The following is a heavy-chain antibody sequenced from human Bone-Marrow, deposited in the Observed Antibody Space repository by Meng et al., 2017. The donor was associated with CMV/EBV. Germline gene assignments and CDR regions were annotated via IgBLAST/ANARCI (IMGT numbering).Heavy chain of an antibody. D-gene: IGHD3-3*01. J-gene: IGHJ4*02. CDR3: AKTKARNFWSGYLDY. V-gene: IGHV3-48*03. CDR2: ISSSNSTI. Sequence: GGSLRLSCAASGFTFSSYEMNWVRQAPGKGLEWISYISSSNSTIYYADSVKGRFTISRDNSKNTLHLLMDRLRVEDTAVYYCAKTKARNFWSGYLDYWGQGAQVTVSS. CDR1: GFTFSSYE.